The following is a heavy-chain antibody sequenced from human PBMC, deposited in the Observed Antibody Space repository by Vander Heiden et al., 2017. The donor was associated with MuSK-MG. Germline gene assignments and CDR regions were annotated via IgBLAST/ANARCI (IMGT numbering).Heavy chain of an antibody. CDR3: ARPLGGFDF. J-gene: IGHJ4*02. CDR2: MNPNTGGT. Sequence: QVQLAQSGAEVKNPGASVKVSCKASGYIFTAYSIHWVRQAPGQGLEWMGRMNPNTGGTNYAQKFQGRVTMTRDTSISTAYLELSRLRSDDTALYYCARPLGGFDFWGQGTLVTVSS. CDR1: GYIFTAYS. D-gene: IGHD1-26*01. V-gene: IGHV1-2*06.